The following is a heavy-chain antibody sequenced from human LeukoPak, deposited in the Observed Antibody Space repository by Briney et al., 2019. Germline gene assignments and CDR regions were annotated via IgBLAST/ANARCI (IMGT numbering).Heavy chain of an antibody. D-gene: IGHD1-1*01. CDR2: ISAYNGYT. CDR1: GYTFTSYG. J-gene: IGHJ6*03. Sequence: ASVKVSCKASGYTFTSYGITWVRQAPGQGLEWMGWISAYNGYTRYAQKVQGRVTMTTDTSTSTAYMELRSLRSDDTAVYYCARGAVNRYNWNDDNYYYYYMDVWGKGTTVPSP. CDR3: ARGAVNRYNWNDDNYYYYYMDV. V-gene: IGHV1-18*01.